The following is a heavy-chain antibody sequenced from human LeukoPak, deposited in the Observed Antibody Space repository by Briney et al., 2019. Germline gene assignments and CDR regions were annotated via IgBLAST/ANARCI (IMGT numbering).Heavy chain of an antibody. V-gene: IGHV1-18*01. J-gene: IGHJ4*02. D-gene: IGHD3-22*01. CDR1: GYTFTSYG. Sequence: GASVKVSCKASGYTFTSYGISWVRQAPGQGLEWMGWISAYNGNTNYAQKLQGRVTMTTDTSTSTAYMELRSLRSDDTAVYYCAKSTLPFYYDSSGYYFDYWGQGTLVTLSS. CDR3: AKSTLPFYYDSSGYYFDY. CDR2: ISAYNGNT.